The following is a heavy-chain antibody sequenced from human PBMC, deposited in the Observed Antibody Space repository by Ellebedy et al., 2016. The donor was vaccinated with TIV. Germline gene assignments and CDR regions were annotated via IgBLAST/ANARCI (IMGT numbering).Heavy chain of an antibody. D-gene: IGHD3-22*01. CDR1: GGSISSGGYY. Sequence: SETLSLXXTVSGGSISSGGYYWSWIRQHPGKGLEWIGYIYYSGSTYYNPSLKSRVTISVDTSKNQFSLKLSSVTAADTAVYYCARESVHYDHHAFDIWGQGTTVTVSS. V-gene: IGHV4-31*03. J-gene: IGHJ3*02. CDR2: IYYSGST. CDR3: ARESVHYDHHAFDI.